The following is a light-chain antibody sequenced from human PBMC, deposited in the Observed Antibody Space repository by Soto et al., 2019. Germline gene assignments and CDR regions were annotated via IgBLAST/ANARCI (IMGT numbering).Light chain of an antibody. J-gene: IGLJ3*02. CDR3: CSYAGTYTWV. CDR1: SSDVGGYNY. CDR2: DVT. Sequence: QSALTQPRSVSGSRGQSVTISCTGTSSDVGGYNYVSWYQHHPGKAPKLIIYDVTKRPSGVPNRFSGSKSGNTASLTISGLQAEDEADYYCCSYAGTYTWVFGGGTQLTVL. V-gene: IGLV2-11*01.